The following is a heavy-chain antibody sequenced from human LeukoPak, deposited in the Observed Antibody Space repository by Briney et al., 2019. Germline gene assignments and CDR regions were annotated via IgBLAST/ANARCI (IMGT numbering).Heavy chain of an antibody. CDR3: ARADGDEAD. V-gene: IGHV4-30-4*08. CDR2: IYYSGST. CDR1: GFTFSDYY. J-gene: IGHJ4*02. D-gene: IGHD3-3*01. Sequence: LRLSCAASGFTFSDYYMSWIRQPPGKGLEWIGYIYYSGSTYYNPSLKSRVTISVDTSKNQFSLKLSSVTAADTAVYYCARADGDEADWGQGTLVTVSS.